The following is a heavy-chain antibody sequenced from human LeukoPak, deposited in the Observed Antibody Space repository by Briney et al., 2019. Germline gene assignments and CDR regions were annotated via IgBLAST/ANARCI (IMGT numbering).Heavy chain of an antibody. D-gene: IGHD1-26*01. CDR3: TTDLSGSYSDYFDS. V-gene: IGHV3-15*01. CDR2: IKSKIDGGTT. J-gene: IGHJ4*02. CDR1: GFTFSTYW. Sequence: GGSLRLSCSASGFTFSTYWMTWVRQAPGKGLQWVGRIKSKIDGGTTDYAAPVRGRFTVSRDDSENTLYLQMNSLETEDTAVYYCTTDLSGSYSDYFDSWGQGTLVTVSS.